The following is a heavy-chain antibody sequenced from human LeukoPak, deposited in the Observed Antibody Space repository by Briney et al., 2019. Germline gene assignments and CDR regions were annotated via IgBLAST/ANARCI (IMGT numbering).Heavy chain of an antibody. V-gene: IGHV4-4*07. CDR1: GGSISNYY. Sequence: SETLSLTCIVSGGSISNYYWTWIRQPAGKGLEWIGHIYSSGISNYNPSLKSRVSMSMDVSKNQFSLKLNSVTAADTAVYYCARVDFWSTYYADNWFDPWGQGTLVTVSS. J-gene: IGHJ5*02. CDR2: IYSSGIS. CDR3: ARVDFWSTYYADNWFDP. D-gene: IGHD3-3*01.